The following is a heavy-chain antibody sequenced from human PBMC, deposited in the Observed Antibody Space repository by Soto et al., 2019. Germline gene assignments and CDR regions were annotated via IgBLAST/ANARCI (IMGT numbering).Heavy chain of an antibody. J-gene: IGHJ5*02. CDR3: ARGGGSTFNWFDP. CDR2: LYYSGNT. D-gene: IGHD2-15*01. Sequence: QLQLQESGPGLVKPSETLSLTCTVSGGSISSFNYFWGWIRQPPGKGLELIGSLYYSGNTYYNPSLQSRVPISVDTSKKQCTLTLRSVTAADTAVYYCARGGGSTFNWFDPWGQGTLVTVSP. CDR1: GGSISSFNYF. V-gene: IGHV4-39*01.